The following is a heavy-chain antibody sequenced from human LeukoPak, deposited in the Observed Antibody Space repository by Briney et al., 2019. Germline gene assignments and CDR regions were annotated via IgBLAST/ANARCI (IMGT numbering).Heavy chain of an antibody. CDR1: GYTLTELS. V-gene: IGHV1-24*01. CDR3: ATVYDSSGYLNY. J-gene: IGHJ4*02. CDR2: FDPEDGET. Sequence: ASVKVSCKVSGYTLTELSMHWVRQAPGKGLEWMGGFDPEDGETIYAQKFQGRVTMTEDTSTDTAYMELSSLRSEDTAVYYCATVYDSSGYLNYWGQGTLVTDSS. D-gene: IGHD3-22*01.